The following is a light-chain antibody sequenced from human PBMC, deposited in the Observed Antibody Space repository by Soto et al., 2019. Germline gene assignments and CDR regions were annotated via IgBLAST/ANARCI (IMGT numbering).Light chain of an antibody. CDR2: GAS. CDR1: QSVSSSY. CDR3: QQYGSSPWP. V-gene: IGKV3-20*01. J-gene: IGKJ1*01. Sequence: VLSQSPGAVSLSPGERATLSCRASQSVSSSYLAWYQQKPGQAPRLLIYGASSRATGIPDRFSGSGSGTDFTLTISRLEPEDFTVYYCQQYGSSPWPFGQGTKVAIK.